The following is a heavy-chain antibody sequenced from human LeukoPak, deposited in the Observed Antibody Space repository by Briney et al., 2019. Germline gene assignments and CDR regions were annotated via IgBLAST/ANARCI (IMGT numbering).Heavy chain of an antibody. CDR2: IKQGGSEI. J-gene: IGHJ4*02. Sequence: GGSLRLSCSASGFTFSRFWRSWVRQAPGKGLEYVALIKQGGSEIFHMDSVKGRFTISRDEVTNSLYLQMNSLRVEDTALYYCARDRESESDSEGDYWGQGTLVTVSS. V-gene: IGHV3-7*01. D-gene: IGHD4-11*01. CDR3: ARDRESESDSEGDY. CDR1: GFTFSRFW.